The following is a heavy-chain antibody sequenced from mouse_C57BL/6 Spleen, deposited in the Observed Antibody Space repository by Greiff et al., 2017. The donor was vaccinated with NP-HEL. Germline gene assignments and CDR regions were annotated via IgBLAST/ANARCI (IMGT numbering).Heavy chain of an antibody. D-gene: IGHD2-4*01. V-gene: IGHV1-20*01. Sequence: EVQLQQSGPELVKPGDSVKISCKASGYSFTGYFMNWVMQSHGKSLEWIGRINPYNGDTFYNQKFKGKATLTVDKSSSTAHMELRSLTSEDSAVYYCARSYYDYFAWFAYWGQGTLVTVSA. CDR1: GYSFTGYF. CDR2: INPYNGDT. CDR3: ARSYYDYFAWFAY. J-gene: IGHJ3*01.